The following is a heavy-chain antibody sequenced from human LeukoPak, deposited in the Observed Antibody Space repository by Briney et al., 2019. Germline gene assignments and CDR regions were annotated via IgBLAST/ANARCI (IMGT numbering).Heavy chain of an antibody. CDR1: GYTFTNYG. CDR2: INTNTRNP. J-gene: IGHJ4*02. D-gene: IGHD2-2*01. V-gene: IGHV7-4-1*02. Sequence: ASVKVSCRASGYTFTNYGVIWVRQAPGQGLEWMGWINTNTRNPTYAQGFTGRFVFSLDTSLSTAYLQISSLKAEDTAVYYCARDKYQLPYEIDYWGQGTLVTVSS. CDR3: ARDKYQLPYEIDY.